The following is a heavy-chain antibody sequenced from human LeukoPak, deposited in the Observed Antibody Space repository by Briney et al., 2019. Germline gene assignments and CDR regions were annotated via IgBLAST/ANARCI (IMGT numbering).Heavy chain of an antibody. Sequence: PSGTLSLTCTVSGGSISSYYWSWIRQPPGKGLEWIGYIDYSGSTIHNPSLKSRVTISVDTSKNQFSLKLSSVTAADTAVYYCARDTAAGIWGQGTLVTVSS. CDR1: GGSISSYY. CDR2: IDYSGST. D-gene: IGHD6-13*01. V-gene: IGHV4-59*01. CDR3: ARDTAAGI. J-gene: IGHJ4*02.